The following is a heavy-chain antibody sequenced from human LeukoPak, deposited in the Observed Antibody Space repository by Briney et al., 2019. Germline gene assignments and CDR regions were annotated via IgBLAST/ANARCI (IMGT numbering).Heavy chain of an antibody. CDR2: INHSGST. CDR3: ARLSGYYYDLPGWFDS. J-gene: IGHJ5*01. V-gene: IGHV4-34*01. CDR1: GGSFSGYY. D-gene: IGHD3-22*01. Sequence: SETLSLTCAVYGGSFSGYYWSWIRQPPGKGLEWIGEINHSGSTSYNPSLKSRVTISVDTSKNQFSLKLASVTAADTAVYYCARLSGYYYDLPGWFDSWGQGTLVTVSS.